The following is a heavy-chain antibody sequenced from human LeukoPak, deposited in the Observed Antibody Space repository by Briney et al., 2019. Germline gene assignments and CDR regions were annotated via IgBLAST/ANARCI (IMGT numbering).Heavy chain of an antibody. D-gene: IGHD1-26*01. CDR1: GFTFSSYS. V-gene: IGHV3-21*01. J-gene: IGHJ4*02. Sequence: GGSLRLSCAASGFTFSSYSMNWVRQAPGKGLEWVSSISSSSSYIYYADSVKGRFTISRDNAKNSLSLQMNSLTAEDTAVYYCASRKELLGWYYFDYWGQGTLVTVSS. CDR3: ASRKELLGWYYFDY. CDR2: ISSSSSYI.